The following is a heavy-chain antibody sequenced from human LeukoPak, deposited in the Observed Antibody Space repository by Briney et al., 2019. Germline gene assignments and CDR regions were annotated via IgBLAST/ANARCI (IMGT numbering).Heavy chain of an antibody. Sequence: ASVKVSCKASGYTFTSYDINWVRQATGQGLERMGWMNPNSGNTGYAQKFQGRVTITRNTSISTAYMELSSLRSEDTAVYYCARGYAFEGLTYFDYWGQGTLVTVSS. J-gene: IGHJ4*02. CDR2: MNPNSGNT. V-gene: IGHV1-8*03. D-gene: IGHD3-3*01. CDR3: ARGYAFEGLTYFDY. CDR1: GYTFTSYD.